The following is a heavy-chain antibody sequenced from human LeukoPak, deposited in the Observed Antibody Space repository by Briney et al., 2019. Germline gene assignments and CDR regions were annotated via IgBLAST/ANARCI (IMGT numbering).Heavy chain of an antibody. CDR2: ISAYNGNT. V-gene: IGHV1-18*01. Sequence: ASVKVSCKASGYTFTSYGISWVRQAPGQGLEWMGWISAYNGNTNYAQKLQGRVTMTTDTSTSTAYMELRSLRSDDTAVYYCARDLNPGYCSSTSCYPWGYYYYYYMDVWGKGTTVTVSS. CDR3: ARDLNPGYCSSTSCYPWGYYYYYYMDV. J-gene: IGHJ6*03. CDR1: GYTFTSYG. D-gene: IGHD2-2*01.